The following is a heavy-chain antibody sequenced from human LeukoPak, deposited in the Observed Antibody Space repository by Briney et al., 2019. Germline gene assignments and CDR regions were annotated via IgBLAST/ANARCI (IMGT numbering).Heavy chain of an antibody. V-gene: IGHV3-30*03. D-gene: IGHD6-19*01. J-gene: IGHJ4*02. CDR3: TLGDSSGWYGGVPGGY. CDR1: GFTFSSYG. Sequence: PGGSLRLSCAASGFTFSSYGMHWVRQAPGKGLEWVAVISYDGSNKYYADSVKGRFTISRDNSKNTLYLQMNSLRAEDTAVYYCTLGDSSGWYGGVPGGYWGQGTLVTVSS. CDR2: ISYDGSNK.